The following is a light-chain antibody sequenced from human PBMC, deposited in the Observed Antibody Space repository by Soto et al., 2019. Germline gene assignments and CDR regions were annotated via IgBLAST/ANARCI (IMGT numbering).Light chain of an antibody. Sequence: DIQLTQSPSTLSASVGDRVTITCRASQSINGWLAWYQQRPGQAPNLLIYKASTLESGVPSRFSGSGSGTEFTLTISSLQPGDFATYYCQQYTRHPLTFGGGTKVDIK. CDR2: KAS. J-gene: IGKJ4*01. V-gene: IGKV1-5*03. CDR1: QSINGW. CDR3: QQYTRHPLT.